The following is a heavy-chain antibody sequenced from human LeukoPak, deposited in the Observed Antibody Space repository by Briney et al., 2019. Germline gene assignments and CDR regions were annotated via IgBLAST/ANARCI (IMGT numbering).Heavy chain of an antibody. V-gene: IGHV3-30-3*01. CDR3: ARSYYYDSSGYYPDY. J-gene: IGHJ4*02. CDR2: ISYDGSNK. Sequence: GGSLRLSCAASGVTFSSYAMHWVRQAPGKGLEWVAVISYDGSNKYYADSVKGRFTISRDNSKNTLYLQMNSLRAEDTAVYYCARSYYYDSSGYYPDYWGQGTLVTVSS. D-gene: IGHD3-22*01. CDR1: GVTFSSYA.